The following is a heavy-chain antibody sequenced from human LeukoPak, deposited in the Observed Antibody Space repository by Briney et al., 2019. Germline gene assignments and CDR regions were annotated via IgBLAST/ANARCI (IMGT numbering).Heavy chain of an antibody. Sequence: SETLSLACAVSGGSISSYYWSWIRQPPGKGLEWIGYIYYSGSTNYNTSLKSRVTISVDTSKNQFSLKLRSVTAADTAVYYCARVSTGRDAFDIWGQGTMVTVSS. CDR3: ARVSTGRDAFDI. CDR1: GGSISSYY. J-gene: IGHJ3*02. V-gene: IGHV4-59*01. D-gene: IGHD2/OR15-2a*01. CDR2: IYYSGST.